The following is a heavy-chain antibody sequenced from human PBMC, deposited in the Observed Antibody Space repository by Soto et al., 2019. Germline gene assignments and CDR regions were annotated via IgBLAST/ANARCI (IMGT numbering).Heavy chain of an antibody. Sequence: HPGGSLRLSCAASGFTFSSYAMHWVRQAPGKGLEWVAVISYDGSNKYYADSVKGRFTISRDNSKNTLYLQMNSLRAEDTAVYYCATDWIFDYWGQGTLVTVSS. CDR2: ISYDGSNK. CDR3: ATDWIFDY. CDR1: GFTFSSYA. V-gene: IGHV3-30-3*01. J-gene: IGHJ4*02. D-gene: IGHD1-1*01.